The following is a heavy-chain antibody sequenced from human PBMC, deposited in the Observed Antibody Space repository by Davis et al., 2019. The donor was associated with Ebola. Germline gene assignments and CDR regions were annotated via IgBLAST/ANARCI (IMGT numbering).Heavy chain of an antibody. V-gene: IGHV4-4*02. CDR2: IYHSGSI. CDR1: GGSISSSHW. D-gene: IGHD2-2*01. CDR3: ARAARYQATYYGMDV. Sequence: PGGSLRLSCAVSGGSISSSHWWSWVRQPPGKGLEWIGEIYHSGSINHNPSLKIRVTISVDKSKNQFSLKLSSVTAADTAMYYCARAARYQATYYGMDVWGQGTTVTVSS. J-gene: IGHJ6*02.